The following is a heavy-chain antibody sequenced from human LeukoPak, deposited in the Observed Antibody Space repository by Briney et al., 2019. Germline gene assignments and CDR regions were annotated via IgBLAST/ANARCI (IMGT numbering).Heavy chain of an antibody. CDR1: GFTFSSYG. CDR3: AKDGRDYYGSGSYFDY. D-gene: IGHD3-10*01. CDR2: ISYDGSNK. Sequence: GGSLRLSCAASGFTFSSYGMHWVRQAPGKGLEWVAVISYDGSNKYYADSVKGRFTISRDNSKNTLYLQMNSQRAEDTAVYYCAKDGRDYYGSGSYFDYWGQGTLVTVSS. V-gene: IGHV3-30*18. J-gene: IGHJ4*02.